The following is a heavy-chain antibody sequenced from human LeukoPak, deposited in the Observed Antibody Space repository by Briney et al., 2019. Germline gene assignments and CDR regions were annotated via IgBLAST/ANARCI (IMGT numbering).Heavy chain of an antibody. Sequence: ETSETLSLTCTVSGGSISSYYWSWIRQPPGKGLEWIGYIYYSGSTNYNPSLKSRVTISVDTSKNQFSLKLSSVTAADTAVYYCARDRGENAFDIWGQGTMVTVSS. CDR1: GGSISSYY. J-gene: IGHJ3*02. V-gene: IGHV4-59*12. D-gene: IGHD3-16*01. CDR3: ARDRGENAFDI. CDR2: IYYSGST.